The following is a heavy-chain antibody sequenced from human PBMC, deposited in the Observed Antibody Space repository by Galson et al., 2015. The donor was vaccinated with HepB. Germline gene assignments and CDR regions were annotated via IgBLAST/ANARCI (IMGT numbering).Heavy chain of an antibody. V-gene: IGHV4-38-2*02. CDR1: GFSINFGYY. D-gene: IGHD3-16*01. CDR3: ARLGGGPKNFDY. J-gene: IGHJ4*01. Sequence: LSLTCTASGFSINFGYYWGWIRQPPGKGLEWIGSLHHSGNSYYNPSLKSRVSISMDTSKDQFSLKVTSMTAADTAVYFCARLGGGPKNFDYWGHGILVTVTS. CDR2: LHHSGNS.